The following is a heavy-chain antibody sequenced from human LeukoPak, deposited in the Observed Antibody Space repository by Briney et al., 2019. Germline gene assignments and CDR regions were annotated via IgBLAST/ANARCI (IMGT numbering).Heavy chain of an antibody. V-gene: IGHV4-59*12. Sequence: SETLSLTCTVSGGSISSYYWSWIRQPPGKGLEWIGYIYYSGSTNYNPSLKSRVTISVDTSKNQFSLKLSSVTAADTAVYYCARGTLIRVRGVQFQSDQIDYWGQGTLVTVSS. D-gene: IGHD3-10*01. CDR3: ARGTLIRVRGVQFQSDQIDY. CDR1: GGSISSYY. CDR2: IYYSGST. J-gene: IGHJ4*02.